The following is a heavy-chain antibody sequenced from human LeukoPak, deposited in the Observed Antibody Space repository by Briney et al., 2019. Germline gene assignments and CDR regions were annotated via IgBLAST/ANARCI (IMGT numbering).Heavy chain of an antibody. V-gene: IGHV3-20*04. Sequence: SGGCLRLSCVASAFTLDDYCISCVRQAARKGLEWVSSVNWNGSSTGYADSVKGRFTISRDNAKNSLYLQMNSLRTEDTAVYYCARHSAEKYTGAYGWAPPDDYWGQGTLVTVSS. J-gene: IGHJ4*02. CDR2: VNWNGSST. CDR3: ARHSAEKYTGAYGWAPPDDY. CDR1: AFTLDDYC. D-gene: IGHD7-27*01.